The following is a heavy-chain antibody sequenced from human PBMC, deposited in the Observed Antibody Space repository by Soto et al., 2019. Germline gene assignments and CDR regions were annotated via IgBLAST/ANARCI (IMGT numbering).Heavy chain of an antibody. V-gene: IGHV4-59*08. J-gene: IGHJ5*02. Sequence: SETLSLTCTVSGGSISSYYWSWIRQPPGKGLEWIGYIYYSGSTNYNPSLKSRVTISVDTSKNQFSLKLTSVTAADTAGYYCAGSSSWTGWVDPWGQGTLVTVSS. CDR3: AGSSSWTGWVDP. CDR2: IYYSGST. D-gene: IGHD6-13*01. CDR1: GGSISSYY.